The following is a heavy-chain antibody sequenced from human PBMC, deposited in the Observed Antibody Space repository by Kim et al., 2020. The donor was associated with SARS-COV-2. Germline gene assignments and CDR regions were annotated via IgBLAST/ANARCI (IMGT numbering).Heavy chain of an antibody. CDR3: TRAQGTTYEKYYLFHGLDV. CDR1: GDTVSSTSAA. Sequence: SQTLSLTCAISGDTVSSTSAAWHWIRQSPSRGLEWLGRTFFRSKWFDDYAVSVKGRIIIKPDTSKNQISLQLNSVTPEDTAVYYCTRAQGTTYEKYYLFHGLDVWGQGTTVTVSS. V-gene: IGHV6-1*01. D-gene: IGHD5-12*01. CDR2: TFFRSKWFD. J-gene: IGHJ6*02.